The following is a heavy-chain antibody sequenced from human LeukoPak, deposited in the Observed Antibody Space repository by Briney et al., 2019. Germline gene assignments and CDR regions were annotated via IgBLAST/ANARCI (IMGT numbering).Heavy chain of an antibody. CDR3: ARVLGDGYNFSYFDY. CDR1: GGSISSHY. Sequence: SETLSLTCTVSGGSISSHYWSWIRQPPGKGLEWIGYIYYSGSTNYNPSLKSRVTISVDTSKNQFPLKLSSVTAADTAVYYCARVLGDGYNFSYFDYWGQGTLVTVSS. J-gene: IGHJ4*02. V-gene: IGHV4-59*11. CDR2: IYYSGST. D-gene: IGHD5-24*01.